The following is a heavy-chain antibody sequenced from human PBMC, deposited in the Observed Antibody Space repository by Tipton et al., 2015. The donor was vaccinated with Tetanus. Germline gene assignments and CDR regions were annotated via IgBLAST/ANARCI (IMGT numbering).Heavy chain of an antibody. CDR2: ISFDGSTK. D-gene: IGHD3-22*01. V-gene: IGHV3-30*18. CDR3: AKDMGSGYFFHWYFDL. CDR1: GFTFDEHA. J-gene: IGHJ2*01. Sequence: SLRLSCAASGFTFDEHAMHWVRQAPGKGLEWVAAISFDGSTKYYADSVKGRLTISRDNSKNTLYLQMNSLRAEDTAVYYCAKDMGSGYFFHWYFDLWGRGTLATVSS.